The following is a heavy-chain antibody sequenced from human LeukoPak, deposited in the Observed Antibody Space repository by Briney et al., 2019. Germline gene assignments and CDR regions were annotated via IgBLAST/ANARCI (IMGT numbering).Heavy chain of an antibody. CDR1: RYYISRDYY. J-gene: IGHJ4*02. Sequence: KPSETLLLNCSGSRYYISRDYYWAWIRQPPGKGLERNGSLYHSGSTYYDPSLKSRVTISVDTSKKQFSLKLGSVTAADTAVYYCTALDVWSGYSVDYWGQGTLVTVSS. V-gene: IGHV4-38-2*01. CDR2: LYHSGST. CDR3: TALDVWSGYSVDY. D-gene: IGHD3-3*01.